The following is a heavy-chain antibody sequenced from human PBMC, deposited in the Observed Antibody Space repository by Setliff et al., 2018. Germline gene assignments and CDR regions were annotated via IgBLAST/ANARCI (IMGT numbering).Heavy chain of an antibody. CDR2: FYYSGST. J-gene: IGHJ4*02. CDR1: GGSISSSSYY. D-gene: IGHD4-17*01. V-gene: IGHV4-39*07. CDR3: ATPDYGGNSWSFDY. Sequence: SETLSLTCTVSGGSISSSSYYWGWIRQPPGKGLEWIGSFYYSGSTYYNPSLKSRVTISVDTSKNQFSLKLNSVTAADTAVYYCATPDYGGNSWSFDYWGQGTLVTVSS.